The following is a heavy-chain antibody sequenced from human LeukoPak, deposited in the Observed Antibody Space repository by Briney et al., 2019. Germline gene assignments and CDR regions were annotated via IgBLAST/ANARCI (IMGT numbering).Heavy chain of an antibody. D-gene: IGHD1-26*01. Sequence: GGSLRLSCAASGFTFSDHYMDWVRQAPGKGPEWVGRIKNKANSYSTEYGASVQGRFTISRDDSQKALYLQMNSLKTEDTAVYHCVSVRLGPTTRYFDYWGQGALVTVSS. CDR2: IKNKANSYST. CDR3: VSVRLGPTTRYFDY. CDR1: GFTFSDHY. J-gene: IGHJ4*02. V-gene: IGHV3-72*01.